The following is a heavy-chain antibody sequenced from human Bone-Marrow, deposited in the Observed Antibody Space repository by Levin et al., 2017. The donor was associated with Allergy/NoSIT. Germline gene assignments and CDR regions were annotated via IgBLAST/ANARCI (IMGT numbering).Heavy chain of an antibody. V-gene: IGHV3-49*03. CDR3: SRVSTIDFDY. Sequence: SGGSLRLSCTTSGFIFRDYAMSWIRQSPGRGLEWVGFIRRKVYGGTADYGPSVKGRFVISRDDSSGVAFLQMNRLRAEDTAVYYCSRVSTIDFDYWGQGSLVTVSS. CDR1: GFIFRDYA. D-gene: IGHD1-1*01. J-gene: IGHJ4*02. CDR2: IRRKVYGGTA.